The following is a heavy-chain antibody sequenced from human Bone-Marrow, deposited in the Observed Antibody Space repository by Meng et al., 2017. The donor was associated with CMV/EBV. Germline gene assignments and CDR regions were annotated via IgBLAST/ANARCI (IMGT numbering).Heavy chain of an antibody. J-gene: IGHJ5*02. CDR1: GFTFSSYS. Sequence: GESLKISCAASGFTFSSYSMNWVRQAPGKGLEWVSSISSSSSYIYYADSVKGRFTISRDNAKNSLYLQMNSLRAEDTAVYYCAKGGRVASWFDPWGQGTLVTVSS. V-gene: IGHV3-21*01. CDR2: ISSSSSYI. D-gene: IGHD5-12*01. CDR3: AKGGRVASWFDP.